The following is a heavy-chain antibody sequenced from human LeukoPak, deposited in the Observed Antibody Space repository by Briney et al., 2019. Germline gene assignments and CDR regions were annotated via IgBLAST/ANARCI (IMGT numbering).Heavy chain of an antibody. D-gene: IGHD5-24*01. CDR3: ARNRDGYSDY. CDR2: LWSDGSAK. J-gene: IGHJ4*03. Sequence: GGSLRLSCAASGFSLTYYDMVWVRQAPGKGLEWVAVLWSDGSAKYYADFVRGRFAVSRDQSHNTLYLEMNGLRAEDTAAYYCARNRDGYSDYWGQGTQVSVSS. CDR1: GFSLTYYD. V-gene: IGHV3-33*01.